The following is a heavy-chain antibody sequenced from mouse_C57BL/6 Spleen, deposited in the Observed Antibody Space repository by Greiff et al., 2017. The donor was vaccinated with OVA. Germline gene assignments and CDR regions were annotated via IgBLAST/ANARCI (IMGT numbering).Heavy chain of an antibody. J-gene: IGHJ3*01. CDR3: ARSSYDYDVGWFAY. Sequence: VQLQQSGPELVKPGASVKIPCKASGYTFTDYNMDWVKQSHGKSLEWIGDINPNNGGTIYNQKFKGKATLTVDKSSSTAYMERRSLTSEDTAVYYCARSSYDYDVGWFAYWGQGTLVTVSA. D-gene: IGHD2-4*01. V-gene: IGHV1-18*01. CDR1: GYTFTDYN. CDR2: INPNNGGT.